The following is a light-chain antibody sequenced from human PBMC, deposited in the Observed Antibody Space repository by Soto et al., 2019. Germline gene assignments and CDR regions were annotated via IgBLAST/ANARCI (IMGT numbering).Light chain of an antibody. CDR1: QSISSW. V-gene: IGKV1-5*01. CDR3: QQYKSDYT. CDR2: DAS. Sequence: DVQMTQSPSTLAASVGDSVTITCRASQSISSWLAWYQQKPGKAPKLLIYDASSLESGAPSRFSGSASGTEFTLTITSLQPDDFATYYCQQYKSDYTFGPGTKLEIK. J-gene: IGKJ2*01.